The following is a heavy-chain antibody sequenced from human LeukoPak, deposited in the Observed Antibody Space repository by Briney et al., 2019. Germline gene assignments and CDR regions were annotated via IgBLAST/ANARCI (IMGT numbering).Heavy chain of an antibody. CDR2: INHSGST. CDR1: GGSFSGYY. J-gene: IGHJ5*02. D-gene: IGHD3-16*01. V-gene: IGHV4-34*01. CDR3: VRGISSILPSWGYLNWFDP. Sequence: SETLSLTCAVYGGSFSGYYWSWIRQPPGKGLEWIGEINHSGSTNYNPSLKSRVTISVDTSKNQFSLKLSSVTAADTAVYYCVRGISSILPSWGYLNWFDPWGQGTLVTVSS.